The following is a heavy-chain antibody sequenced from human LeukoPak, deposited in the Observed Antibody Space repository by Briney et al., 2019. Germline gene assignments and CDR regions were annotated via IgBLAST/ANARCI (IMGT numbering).Heavy chain of an antibody. CDR1: GFTFSSYA. CDR2: ISYDGSNK. V-gene: IGHV3-30*04. D-gene: IGHD6-13*01. J-gene: IGHJ4*02. CDR3: AKGFGSSSWYYFDY. Sequence: GGSLRLSCAASGFTFSSYAMHWVRQAPGKGLEWVAVISYDGSNKYYADSVKGRFTISRDNSKNTLYLQMNSLRAEDTAVYYCAKGFGSSSWYYFDYWGQGTLVTVSS.